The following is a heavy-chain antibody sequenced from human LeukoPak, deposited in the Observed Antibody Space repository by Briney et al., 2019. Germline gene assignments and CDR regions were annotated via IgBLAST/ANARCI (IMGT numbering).Heavy chain of an antibody. CDR2: IYYSGST. V-gene: IGHV4-59*01. CDR3: ARGYCSSTICFQYFHH. CDR1: SDSISGSY. J-gene: IGHJ1*01. D-gene: IGHD2-2*01. Sequence: PSETLSLTCTVSSDSISGSYWSWIRQPPGKGLEWIGYIYYSGSTNYNPSLKSRVAISVDTSKNQFSLKLNSVTAADTAVYYCARGYCSSTICFQYFHHWGQGTLVTVSS.